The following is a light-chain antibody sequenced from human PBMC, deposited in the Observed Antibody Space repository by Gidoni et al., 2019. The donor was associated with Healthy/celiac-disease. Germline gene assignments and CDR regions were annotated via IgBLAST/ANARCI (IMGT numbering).Light chain of an antibody. CDR1: QGIRND. CDR2: AAS. V-gene: IGKV1-6*01. Sequence: ASQMTQYPSSLSASVGDRVTITSRASQGIRNDLGWFQQKPGKAPQLLIYAASSLQSGVPSRFSGIGSGPAFTLTISSLQPEDFATYYCLQDYNYPWTFGQGTRVEIK. J-gene: IGKJ1*01. CDR3: LQDYNYPWT.